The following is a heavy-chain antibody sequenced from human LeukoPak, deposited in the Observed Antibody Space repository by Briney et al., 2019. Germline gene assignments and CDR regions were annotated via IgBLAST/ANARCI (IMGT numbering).Heavy chain of an antibody. CDR3: ARDRLGPSFSVSHFDL. CDR2: INYNGAIT. CDR1: GFTFVDYG. Sequence: GGSLSLSCATSGFTFVDYGLSWVRRAPGKGLEWLCAINYNGAITDYADSVEGRFTISRDNAKNSLYLRMDSLRAEDTALYYCARDRLGPSFSVSHFDLWGQGTLVTVSS. D-gene: IGHD3-3*02. V-gene: IGHV3-20*04. J-gene: IGHJ4*02.